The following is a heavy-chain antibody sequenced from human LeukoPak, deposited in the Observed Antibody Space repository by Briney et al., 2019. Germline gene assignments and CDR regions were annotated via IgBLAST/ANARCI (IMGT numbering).Heavy chain of an antibody. V-gene: IGHV1-2*02. CDR2: INPNSGGT. CDR1: GYTFTGYY. CDR3: ARDMYCSSTSCYFYYYYGMDV. D-gene: IGHD2-2*01. Sequence: ASVKVPCKASGYTFTGYYMHWVRQAPGQGLEWMGWINPNSGGTNYAQKFQGRVTMTRDTSISTAYMELSRLRSDDTAVYYCARDMYCSSTSCYFYYYYGMDVWGQGTTVTVSS. J-gene: IGHJ6*02.